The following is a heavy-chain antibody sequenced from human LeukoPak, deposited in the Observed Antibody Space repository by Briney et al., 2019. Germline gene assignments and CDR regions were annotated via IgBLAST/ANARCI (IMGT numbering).Heavy chain of an antibody. Sequence: GGSLRLSCAASGFTFSSYSMNWVRQAPGKGLDWVSSISSSSSYIYYADSVKGRFTISRDSAKNSLYLQMNSLRAEDTAVYYCARGGYDFWSGYYPLDYWGQGTLVTLSS. J-gene: IGHJ4*02. CDR2: ISSSSSYI. CDR1: GFTFSSYS. V-gene: IGHV3-21*01. D-gene: IGHD3-3*01. CDR3: ARGGYDFWSGYYPLDY.